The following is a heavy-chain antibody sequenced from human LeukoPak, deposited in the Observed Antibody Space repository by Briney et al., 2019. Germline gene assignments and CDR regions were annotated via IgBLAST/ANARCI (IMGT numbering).Heavy chain of an antibody. V-gene: IGHV1-2*04. J-gene: IGHJ4*02. CDR3: ARGPPYYYDSSGYYDY. Sequence: ASVKVSCKAPGYTFTGYYMHWVRQAPGQGLEWMGWINPNSGGTNYAQKLQGWVTMTRDTSISTAYMELSRLRSDDTAVYYCARGPPYYYDSSGYYDYWGQGTLVTVSS. CDR2: INPNSGGT. D-gene: IGHD3-22*01. CDR1: GYTFTGYY.